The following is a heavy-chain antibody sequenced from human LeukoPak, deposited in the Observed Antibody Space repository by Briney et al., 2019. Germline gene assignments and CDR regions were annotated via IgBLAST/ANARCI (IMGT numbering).Heavy chain of an antibody. CDR2: IYYSGST. V-gene: IGHV4-31*03. D-gene: IGHD3-22*01. CDR3: ARQSYDSSASPTFFVF. J-gene: IGHJ4*02. Sequence: PSETLSLTCTVSGGSIISGGSFWSWIRQHPGKGLEWIGYIYYSGSTYYNPSLKSRVTISVDTSKNQFSLKLSSVTAADTAVYYCARQSYDSSASPTFFVFWGQGTLVTVSS. CDR1: GGSIISGGSF.